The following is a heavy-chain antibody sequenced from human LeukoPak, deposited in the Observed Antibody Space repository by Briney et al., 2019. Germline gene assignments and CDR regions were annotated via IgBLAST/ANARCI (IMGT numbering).Heavy chain of an antibody. Sequence: GGSLRPSCAASGFTFSSYSMNWVRQAPGKGLEWVSSISSSSSYIYYADSVKGRFTISRDNAKNSLYLQMNSLRAEDTAVYYCARNGYCSSTSCYFPFDYWGQGTLVTVSS. D-gene: IGHD2-2*01. J-gene: IGHJ4*02. CDR2: ISSSSSYI. CDR3: ARNGYCSSTSCYFPFDY. V-gene: IGHV3-21*01. CDR1: GFTFSSYS.